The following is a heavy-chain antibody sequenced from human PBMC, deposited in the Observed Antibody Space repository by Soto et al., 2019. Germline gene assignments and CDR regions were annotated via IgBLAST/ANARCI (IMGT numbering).Heavy chain of an antibody. CDR1: GGTFSSYA. CDR3: ANERPDCGGECRYFDY. D-gene: IGHD2-21*01. CDR2: IIPIFGTA. V-gene: IGHV1-69*13. J-gene: IGHJ4*01. Sequence: GASVKVSCKASGGTFSSYAISWVRQAPGQGLEWVGGIIPIFGTANYAQKFQGRVTITADESTSTAYMELSSLRSEDTAVYYCANERPDCGGECRYFDYWGHGTLVTVYS.